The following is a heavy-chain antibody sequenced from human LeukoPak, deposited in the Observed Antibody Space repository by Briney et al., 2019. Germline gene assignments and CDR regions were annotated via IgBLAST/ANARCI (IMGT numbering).Heavy chain of an antibody. D-gene: IGHD7-27*01. V-gene: IGHV3-30*02. CDR1: GFTFSSYG. CDR2: IRYDGSNK. CDR3: AKDKVALTGGRVDV. J-gene: IGHJ6*04. Sequence: PGGSLRLSCAASGFTFSSYGMHWVRQAPGKGLEWVAFIRYDGSNKYYADSVKGRFTIPRDNSKNTLYLQMNSLRAEDTAVYYCAKDKVALTGGRVDVWGKGTTVTVSS.